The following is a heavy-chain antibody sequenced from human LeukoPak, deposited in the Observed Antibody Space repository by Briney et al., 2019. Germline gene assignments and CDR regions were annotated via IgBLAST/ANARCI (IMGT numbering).Heavy chain of an antibody. J-gene: IGHJ4*02. Sequence: SVKVSCKASGGTFSSYAISWVRQAPGQGLEWMGRIIPIFGIANYAQKFQGRVTITADKSTSTAYMELSSLRAEDTALYYCAKGRGSGWYGSVDYWGQGTLVTVSS. D-gene: IGHD6-19*01. CDR1: GGTFSSYA. CDR2: IIPIFGIA. CDR3: AKGRGSGWYGSVDY. V-gene: IGHV1-69*04.